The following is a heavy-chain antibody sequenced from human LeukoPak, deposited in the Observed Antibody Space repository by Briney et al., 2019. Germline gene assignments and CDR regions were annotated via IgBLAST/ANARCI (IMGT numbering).Heavy chain of an antibody. CDR2: IYYSGST. CDR3: AGGGYSYGFVDY. J-gene: IGHJ4*02. D-gene: IGHD5-18*01. V-gene: IGHV4-59*01. Sequence: SETLSLTCTVSGGSISSYYWSWIRQPAGKGLEWIGYIYYSGSTNYNPSLKSRVTISVDTSKNQFSLRLSSVTAADTAVYYCAGGGYSYGFVDYWGQGTLVTVSS. CDR1: GGSISSYY.